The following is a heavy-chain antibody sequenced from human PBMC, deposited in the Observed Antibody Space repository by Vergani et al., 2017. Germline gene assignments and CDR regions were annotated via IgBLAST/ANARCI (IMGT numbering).Heavy chain of an antibody. D-gene: IGHD3-3*01. V-gene: IGHV4-61*02. CDR3: ARAEDDFWSGYSKNWFDP. Sequence: QVQLQESGPGLVKPSQTLSLTCTVSGGSISSGSYYWSWIRQPAGKGLEWIGRIYTSGSTNYNPSLKSRVTISVDTSKNQFSLKLSSVTAADTAVYYCARAEDDFWSGYSKNWFDPWGQGTLVTVSS. CDR1: GGSISSGSYY. CDR2: IYTSGST. J-gene: IGHJ5*02.